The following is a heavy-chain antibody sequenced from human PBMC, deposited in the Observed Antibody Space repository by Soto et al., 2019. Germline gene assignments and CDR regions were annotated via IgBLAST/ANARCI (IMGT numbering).Heavy chain of an antibody. J-gene: IGHJ4*02. CDR1: GFTFSSYS. V-gene: IGHV3-21*01. CDR2: ISSSSSYI. D-gene: IGHD3-3*01. Sequence: PGGSLRLSCAASGFTFSSYSMNWVRQAPGKGLEWVSSISSSSSYIYYADSVKGRFTISRDNAKNSLYLQMNSLRAEDTAVYYCARESDDFWSGYYKKGPYWGQGTLVTVSS. CDR3: ARESDDFWSGYYKKGPY.